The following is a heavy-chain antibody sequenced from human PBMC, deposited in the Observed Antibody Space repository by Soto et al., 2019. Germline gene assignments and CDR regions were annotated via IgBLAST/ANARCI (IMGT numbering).Heavy chain of an antibody. CDR2: INSDGSST. D-gene: IGHD3-22*01. V-gene: IGHV3-74*02. J-gene: IGHJ3*02. Sequence: EVQLLESGGGLVQPGGSLRLSCAASGFTFSSYWMHWVRQAPGKGLVWVSRINSDGSSTSYADSVKGRFTISRDNAKNTLYLQMNSLRAEDTAVYYCARGPSRITMIVVGPGAFDIWGQGTMVTVSS. CDR1: GFTFSSYW. CDR3: ARGPSRITMIVVGPGAFDI.